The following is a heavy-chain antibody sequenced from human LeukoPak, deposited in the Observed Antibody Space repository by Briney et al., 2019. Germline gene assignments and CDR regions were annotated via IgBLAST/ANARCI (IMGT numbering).Heavy chain of an antibody. CDR3: ARDWGFGDSEDWFDS. D-gene: IGHD3-10*01. CDR1: GYSISRGYY. J-gene: IGHJ5*01. CDR2: VHHTGST. V-gene: IGHV4-38-2*02. Sequence: SETLSLTCNVSGYSISRGYYWGWIRQPPGKGLEWIGSVHHTGSTYYNPSLRSRVSISVDKSTNHISLEVTSVTAADTAVYYCARDWGFGDSEDWFDSWGQGTLVTVSS.